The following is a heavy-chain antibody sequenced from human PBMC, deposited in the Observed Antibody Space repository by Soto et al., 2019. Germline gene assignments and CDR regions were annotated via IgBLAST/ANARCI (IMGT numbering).Heavy chain of an antibody. Sequence: VGSLRLSCAASGFTFSSYAMHWVRQAPGKGLEWVAVISYDGSNKYYADSVKGRFTISRDNSKNTLYLQMNSLRAEDTAVYYCARDYMYWGQGTLVTVSS. J-gene: IGHJ4*02. V-gene: IGHV3-30-3*01. CDR1: GFTFSSYA. CDR3: ARDYMY. D-gene: IGHD3-10*01. CDR2: ISYDGSNK.